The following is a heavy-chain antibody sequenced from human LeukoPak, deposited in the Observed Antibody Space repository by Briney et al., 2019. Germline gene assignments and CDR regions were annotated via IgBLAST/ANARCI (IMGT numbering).Heavy chain of an antibody. CDR3: AKDYYDRIDAFHI. CDR1: GFTLGIYA. Sequence: GGSLRLSCAASGFTLGIYAMSWGRQAPGKGLEWVSRIVGSGGTTYYADAVKGRFTIYRDNSKNTVCLQMTTLRAEDTAVYYCAKDYYDRIDAFHIWGQGTLVTVSS. V-gene: IGHV3-23*01. CDR2: IVGSGGTT. J-gene: IGHJ3*02. D-gene: IGHD3-22*01.